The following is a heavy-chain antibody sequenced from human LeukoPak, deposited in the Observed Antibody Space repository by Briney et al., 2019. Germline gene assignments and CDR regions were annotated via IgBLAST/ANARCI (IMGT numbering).Heavy chain of an antibody. CDR1: GYTFTSYD. CDR3: ARAENRYFDWLLSHNWFDP. Sequence: ASVKVSCKASGYTFTSYDINWVRQAPGQGLEGMGWKNPNSGNTGYAQKFQGRVTMTRNTSISTAYMELSSLRSEDTAVYYCARAENRYFDWLLSHNWFDPWGQGTLVTVSS. CDR2: KNPNSGNT. V-gene: IGHV1-8*01. D-gene: IGHD3-9*01. J-gene: IGHJ5*02.